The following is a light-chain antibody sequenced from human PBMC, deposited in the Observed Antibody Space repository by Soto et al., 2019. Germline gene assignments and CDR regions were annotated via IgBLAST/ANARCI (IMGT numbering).Light chain of an antibody. CDR1: QSVTIY. V-gene: IGKV3-15*01. CDR2: SAS. CDR3: QQYNNWPLT. Sequence: IGMTQSPATLSGSPGEIATLSVRASQSVTIYLAWYQQKPFQSPRLLIYSASTRATGIPARFSGSGSGTEFTLTISSLQSEDFAVYYCQQYNNWPLTFGGGTKV. J-gene: IGKJ4*01.